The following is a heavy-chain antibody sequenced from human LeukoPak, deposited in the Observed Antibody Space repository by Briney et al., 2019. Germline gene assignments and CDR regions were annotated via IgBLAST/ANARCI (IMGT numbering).Heavy chain of an antibody. J-gene: IGHJ6*02. V-gene: IGHV3-33*01. CDR2: IWYDGSNK. Sequence: PGGSLGLSCAASGFAFSSYGMHWVRQAPGKGLEWVALIWYDGSNKYYADSVKGRFTISRDSSKNTLYLEMSSPRAEDTAVYFCARERTLYVSGSGYGMDVWGQGTTVTVSS. CDR1: GFAFSSYG. D-gene: IGHD3-10*01. CDR3: ARERTLYVSGSGYGMDV.